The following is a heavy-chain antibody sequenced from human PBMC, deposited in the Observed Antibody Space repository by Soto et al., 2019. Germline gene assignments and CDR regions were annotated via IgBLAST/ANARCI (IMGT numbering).Heavy chain of an antibody. D-gene: IGHD3-22*01. J-gene: IGHJ4*02. V-gene: IGHV5-51*01. CDR2: IYPGDSDT. CDR3: ARSTYYYDSSGYYPMGNFDY. Sequence: RGEALNISCKGSGYSFTSYWIGWVRQMPGKGLEWMGIIYPGDSDTRYSPSFQGQVTISADKSSSTAYLQWSSLKASDTAMYYCARSTYYYDSSGYYPMGNFDYWGQGTLVTVSS. CDR1: GYSFTSYW.